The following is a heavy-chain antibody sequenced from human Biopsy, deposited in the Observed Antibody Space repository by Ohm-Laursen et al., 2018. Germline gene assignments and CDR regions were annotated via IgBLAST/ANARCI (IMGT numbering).Heavy chain of an antibody. J-gene: IGHJ4*02. CDR1: GFTFDDYA. CDR3: AKDLGQVTAAIGY. D-gene: IGHD2-21*02. CDR2: ITWNSGSI. V-gene: IGHV3-9*01. Sequence: SLRLTCTASGFTFDDYAMHWVRQAPGKGLEWVSGITWNSGSIGYADSVKGRFSIFRDNAKHSLYLQMNSLRAEDTALYYCAKDLGQVTAAIGYWGQGTLVTVSS.